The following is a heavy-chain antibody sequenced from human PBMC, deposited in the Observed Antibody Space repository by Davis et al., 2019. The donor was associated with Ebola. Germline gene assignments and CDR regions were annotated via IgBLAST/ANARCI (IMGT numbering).Heavy chain of an antibody. Sequence: SLKISCAASGFTFDDYAIHWVRQAPGKRLEWVSGISWNRVIIGYPDSVKGRFTISRDNSKNTLYLQMSSLRAEDTATYYCAKRPDVVLPEVSFYYYGMDVWGKGTTVTVSS. CDR3: AKRPDVVLPEVSFYYYGMDV. CDR2: ISWNRVII. J-gene: IGHJ6*04. CDR1: GFTFDDYA. V-gene: IGHV3-9*01. D-gene: IGHD2-2*01.